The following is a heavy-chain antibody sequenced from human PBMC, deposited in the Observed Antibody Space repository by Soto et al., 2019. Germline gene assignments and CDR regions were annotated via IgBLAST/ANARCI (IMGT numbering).Heavy chain of an antibody. Sequence: GGSLRLSCAASGFPFSSYDMHWVRQATGKGLEWVSAIGTAGDTYYPGSVKGRFTISRENAKNSLYLQMNSLRAGDTAVYYCARASSFLVLRYFDWLPAHDAFDIWGQGTMVTVSS. CDR3: ARASSFLVLRYFDWLPAHDAFDI. J-gene: IGHJ3*02. D-gene: IGHD3-9*01. V-gene: IGHV3-13*01. CDR1: GFPFSSYD. CDR2: IGTAGDT.